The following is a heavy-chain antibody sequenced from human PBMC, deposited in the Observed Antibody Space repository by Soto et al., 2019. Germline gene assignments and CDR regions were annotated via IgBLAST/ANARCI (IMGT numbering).Heavy chain of an antibody. V-gene: IGHV3-7*01. CDR1: GFTFSDYW. CDR2: MSPDGRKR. CDR3: SRDPLAFHIGGP. J-gene: IGHJ5*02. Sequence: EVQLVESGGGLVQPGGSLRLSCAASGFTFSDYWLSWVRQSPVKGLEWVANMSPDGRKRYYLDSLKGRFTIPRDNAKNSLYLQMDRLSAEDTAVYFCSRDPLAFHIGGPWGQGTLVTVSS. D-gene: IGHD3-3*02.